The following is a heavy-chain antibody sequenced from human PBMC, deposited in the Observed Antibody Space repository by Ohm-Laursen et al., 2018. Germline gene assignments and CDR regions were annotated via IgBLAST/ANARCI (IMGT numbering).Heavy chain of an antibody. CDR3: ARAVIGHIAWFDP. Sequence: SDTLSLTCTVSAGSITNYYWSWIRQPPGKGLEWIGYIYYSGSTNYNPSLKSRVTISVDTSKNQFSLKLSSVTAADTAVYYCARAVIGHIAWFDPWGQGTLVTVSS. V-gene: IGHV4-59*07. CDR1: AGSITNYY. CDR2: IYYSGST. D-gene: IGHD2-21*01. J-gene: IGHJ5*02.